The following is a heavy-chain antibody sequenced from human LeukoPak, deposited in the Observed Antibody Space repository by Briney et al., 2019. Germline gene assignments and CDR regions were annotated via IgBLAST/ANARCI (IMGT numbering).Heavy chain of an antibody. Sequence: GGSLRLSCAASGFTFSSYAMSWVRQAPGKGLEWVSAISGSGGSTYYADSVKGRFTISRDNSKNTLYLQMNSLRAEDTAVYYCSSKILTGYYMGYFDYWGLGTLVTVSS. J-gene: IGHJ4*02. CDR3: SSKILTGYYMGYFDY. V-gene: IGHV3-23*01. CDR1: GFTFSSYA. CDR2: ISGSGGST. D-gene: IGHD3-9*01.